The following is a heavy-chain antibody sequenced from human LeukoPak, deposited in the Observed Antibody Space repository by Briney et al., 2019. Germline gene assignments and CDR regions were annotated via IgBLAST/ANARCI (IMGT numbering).Heavy chain of an antibody. D-gene: IGHD1-26*01. Sequence: SGGSLRLSCAASGFTFSSYAMSWVRQAAGKGLEWVSAISGSGCSTYYADSVKGRFTISRDNSKNTLYLQMNSLRAEDKAVYYCAREASEWELHYFDYWGQGTMVTVSS. V-gene: IGHV3-23*01. CDR1: GFTFSSYA. CDR2: ISGSGCST. J-gene: IGHJ4*02. CDR3: AREASEWELHYFDY.